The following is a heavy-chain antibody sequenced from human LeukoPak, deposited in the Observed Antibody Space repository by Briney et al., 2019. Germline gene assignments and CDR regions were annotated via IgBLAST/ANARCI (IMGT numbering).Heavy chain of an antibody. Sequence: PGGCLRLSCAASGFTFSSYAMTWVRQAPGKSLEWVSTISCSGASTYYAHSVKGRFTISRDNSKNTLYLQMNSLRAEDTAVYYCAKAPPGDVYNHDYWGQGTLVTVSS. CDR1: GFTFSSYA. V-gene: IGHV3-23*01. CDR3: AKAPPGDVYNHDY. D-gene: IGHD5-24*01. CDR2: ISCSGAST. J-gene: IGHJ4*02.